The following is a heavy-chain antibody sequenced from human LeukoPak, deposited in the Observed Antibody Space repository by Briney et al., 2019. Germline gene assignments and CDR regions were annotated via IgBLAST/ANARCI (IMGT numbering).Heavy chain of an antibody. CDR1: GGTFSSYA. V-gene: IGHV1-69*04. Sequence: SVKVSCKASGGTFSSYAISWVRQAPGQGLEWMGRIIPILGIANYAQKFQGRVTMTRNTSISTAYMELSSLRSEDTAVYYCARVWWDPRAFDIWGQGTMVTVSS. CDR3: ARVWWDPRAFDI. D-gene: IGHD1-26*01. CDR2: IIPILGIA. J-gene: IGHJ3*02.